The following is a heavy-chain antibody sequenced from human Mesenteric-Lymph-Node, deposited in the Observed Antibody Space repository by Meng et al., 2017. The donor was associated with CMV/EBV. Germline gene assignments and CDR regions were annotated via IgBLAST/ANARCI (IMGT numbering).Heavy chain of an antibody. CDR3: AHSSGIAAAGPFYFDY. D-gene: IGHD6-13*01. Sequence: QITLQESGPTLMKPTQTLTLTCTSSGFSLSTSGVGVGWIRQPPGKALEWLALIYWDDDKRYSPSLKSRLTITKDTSKNQVVLTMTNMDPVDTATYYCAHSSGIAAAGPFYFDYWGQGTLVTVSS. CDR2: IYWDDDK. CDR1: GFSLSTSGVG. V-gene: IGHV2-5*02. J-gene: IGHJ4*02.